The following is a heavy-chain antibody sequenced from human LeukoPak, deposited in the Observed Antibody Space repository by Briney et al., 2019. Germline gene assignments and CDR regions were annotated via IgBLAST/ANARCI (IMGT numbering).Heavy chain of an antibody. CDR3: ARRYSNSWYFDY. D-gene: IGHD6-13*01. CDR1: GGSISSYY. CDR2: IYYSGST. V-gene: IGHV4-59*08. Sequence: SETLSLTCTVSGGSISSYYWSWIRQPPGKGLKWIGYIYYSGSTIYNPSLESRVTISVDTSKNQFSLKLSSVTAADTVVYYCARRYSNSWYFDYWGPGTLVTVSS. J-gene: IGHJ4*02.